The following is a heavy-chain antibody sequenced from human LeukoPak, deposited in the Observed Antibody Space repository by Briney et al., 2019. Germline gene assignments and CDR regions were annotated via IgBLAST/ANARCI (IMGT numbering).Heavy chain of an antibody. CDR2: IDPSDSYI. CDR3: ARQPRGTVVFDY. CDR1: GYSYTNYW. V-gene: IGHV5-10-1*01. D-gene: IGHD4-23*01. J-gene: IGHJ4*02. Sequence: GESLQISCKGSGYSYTNYWISWVRQMPGKGLEWMGRIDPSDSYINHSPSFQGHVSISADESVSTAYLQWSSLKASDSAMYYCARQPRGTVVFDYWGQGTLVTVSS.